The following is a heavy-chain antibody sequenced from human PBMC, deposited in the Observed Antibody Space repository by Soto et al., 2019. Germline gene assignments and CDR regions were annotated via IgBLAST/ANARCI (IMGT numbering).Heavy chain of an antibody. Sequence: QVQLQESGPGLVKPSETLSLTCSVSGSSFSNFYWSWIRQPAGKGLEWIGRIYTSGATSYNPSLKSRVTMSVDTYQTQMSLNLTSVTAADTAVYYCARGGIQLSYAFDHWGQGILVNVSS. CDR1: GSSFSNFY. CDR2: IYTSGAT. J-gene: IGHJ4*02. V-gene: IGHV4-4*07. CDR3: ARGGIQLSYAFDH. D-gene: IGHD3-10*01.